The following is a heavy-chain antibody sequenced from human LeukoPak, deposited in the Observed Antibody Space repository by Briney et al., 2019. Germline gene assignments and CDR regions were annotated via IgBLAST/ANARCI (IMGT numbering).Heavy chain of an antibody. CDR3: ARVGYGSGSYPYYYYYGMDV. Sequence: GESLKISCKGSGYSFTSYWIGWVRQMPGKGLEWMGIIYPGDSDTRYSPSFQGQVTISADKSVSTAYLQWSSLKASDTAMYYCARVGYGSGSYPYYYYYGMDVWCQGTTVTVSS. V-gene: IGHV5-51*01. J-gene: IGHJ6*02. CDR2: IYPGDSDT. D-gene: IGHD3-10*01. CDR1: GYSFTSYW.